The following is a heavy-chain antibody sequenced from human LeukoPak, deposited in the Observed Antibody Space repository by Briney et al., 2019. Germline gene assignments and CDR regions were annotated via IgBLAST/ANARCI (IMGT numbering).Heavy chain of an antibody. D-gene: IGHD3-3*01. CDR2: IYYSGST. V-gene: IGHV4-59*01. J-gene: IGHJ6*02. CDR3: ARDQSRYDXWSGYXYGMDX. CDR1: GGSISSYY. Sequence: ASETLSLTCTVSGGSISSYYWSWIRQPPGKGLEWIGYIYYSGSTNYNPSLKSRVTISVDTSKNQFSLKQSSVTAADTAVYYCARDQSRYDXWSGYXYGMDXWGQGTTVTVSS.